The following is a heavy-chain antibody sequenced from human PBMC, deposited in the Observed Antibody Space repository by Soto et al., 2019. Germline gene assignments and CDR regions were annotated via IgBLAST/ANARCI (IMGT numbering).Heavy chain of an antibody. J-gene: IGHJ4*02. CDR1: GYSFTSYW. V-gene: IGHV5-10-1*01. Sequence: GESLKISCRGSGYSFTSYWISWVRQMPGKGLEWMGRIDPSDSYTNYSPSFQGHVTISADKSISTAYLQWSSLKASDTAMYYCARQVRAVAGFDYWGQGTLVTVSS. D-gene: IGHD6-19*01. CDR3: ARQVRAVAGFDY. CDR2: IDPSDSYT.